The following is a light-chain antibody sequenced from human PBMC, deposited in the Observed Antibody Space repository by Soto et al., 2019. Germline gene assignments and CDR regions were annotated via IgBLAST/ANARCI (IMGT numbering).Light chain of an antibody. CDR2: TNN. CDR3: AAWDGALNGVV. CDR1: TSNIGSNT. Sequence: QSVLTQPPSASGTPGQTVTISCSGSTSNIGSNTVNWYHQVPGTAPKLLIYTNNLWPSGVPDRFSASVSGTSASLAISHLQSEDEGDFYCAAWDGALNGVVFGGGTKVTVL. J-gene: IGLJ3*02. V-gene: IGLV1-44*01.